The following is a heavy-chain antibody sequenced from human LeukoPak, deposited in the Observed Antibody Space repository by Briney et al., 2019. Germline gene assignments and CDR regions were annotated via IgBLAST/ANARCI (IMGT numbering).Heavy chain of an antibody. V-gene: IGHV1-69*13. CDR2: IIPIFGTA. Sequence: ASVKVSCKASGGTFSSYAISWVRQAPGQGLEWMGGIIPIFGTANYAPKFQGRVTITADESTSTAYMELSSLRSEDTAVYYCASAFYCGGDCYAAHFDYWGQGTLVTVSS. CDR1: GGTFSSYA. J-gene: IGHJ4*02. CDR3: ASAFYCGGDCYAAHFDY. D-gene: IGHD2-21*02.